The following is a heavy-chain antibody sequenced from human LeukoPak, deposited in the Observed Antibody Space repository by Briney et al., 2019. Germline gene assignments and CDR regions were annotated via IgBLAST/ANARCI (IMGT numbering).Heavy chain of an antibody. CDR2: IWYDGSNK. Sequence: PGGSLRLSCAASGFTFSSYVMHWVRQAPGKGLEWVAVIWYDGSNKYYADSVKGRFTISRDNSKNTLYLQMNSLRAEDTAVYYCARDVTAFGGVIGYWGQGTLVTVSS. J-gene: IGHJ4*02. V-gene: IGHV3-33*01. CDR1: GFTFSSYV. D-gene: IGHD3-16*02. CDR3: ARDVTAFGGVIGY.